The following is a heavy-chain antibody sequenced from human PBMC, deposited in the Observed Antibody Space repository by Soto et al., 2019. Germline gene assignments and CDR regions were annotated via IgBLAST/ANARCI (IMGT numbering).Heavy chain of an antibody. CDR1: GYTFFKYF. CDR3: ARPLIGNTIDL. D-gene: IGHD1-7*01. CDR2: INPSRGSA. V-gene: IGHV1-46*01. J-gene: IGHJ3*01. Sequence: ASVKVSCKASGYTFFKYFIHWVRQAPGQGLEWIGIINPSRGSATYGPIFQGRVSLTTDMPTSTVYMELSSLRSEDAAIYYCARPLIGNTIDLSGQGTSVTVSS.